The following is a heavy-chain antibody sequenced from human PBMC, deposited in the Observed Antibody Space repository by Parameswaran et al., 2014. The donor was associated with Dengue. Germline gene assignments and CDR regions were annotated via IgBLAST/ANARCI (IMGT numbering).Heavy chain of an antibody. Sequence: WVRQAPGQRLEWMGWINAGNGNTKYSQKFQGRVTITRDTSASTAYMELSSLRSEDTAVYYCARVRGDSSSDYWGQGTLVTVSS. D-gene: IGHD6-6*01. CDR3: ARVRGDSSSDY. CDR2: INAGNGNT. V-gene: IGHV1-3*01. J-gene: IGHJ4*02.